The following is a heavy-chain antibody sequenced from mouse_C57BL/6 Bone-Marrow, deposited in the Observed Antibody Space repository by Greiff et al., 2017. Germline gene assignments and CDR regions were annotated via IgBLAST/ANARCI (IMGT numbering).Heavy chain of an antibody. CDR2: ISSGSSTI. V-gene: IGHV5-17*01. J-gene: IGHJ1*03. CDR3: ASYDYDYWYCDV. D-gene: IGHD2-4*01. CDR1: GFTFSDYG. Sequence: EVKLMESGGGLVKPGGSLKLSCAASGFTFSDYGMHWVRQAPEKGLEWVAYISSGSSTIYYADTVKGRFTISRDNAKNTLFLQMTSLRSEDTAMYYCASYDYDYWYCDVWGTGTTVTVS.